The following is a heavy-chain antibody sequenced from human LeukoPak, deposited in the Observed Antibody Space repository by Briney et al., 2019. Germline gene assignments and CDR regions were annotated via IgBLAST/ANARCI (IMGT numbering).Heavy chain of an antibody. D-gene: IGHD2-2*01. Sequence: GGSPRLSCAASGFTFSSYAMSWVRQAPGKGLEWVSAISGSGGSTYYADSVKGRFTISRDNSKNTLYLQMNSLRAEDTAVYYCAKSDFIVVVPAAMYYWGQGTLVTVSS. CDR1: GFTFSSYA. CDR3: AKSDFIVVVPAAMYY. V-gene: IGHV3-23*01. CDR2: ISGSGGST. J-gene: IGHJ4*02.